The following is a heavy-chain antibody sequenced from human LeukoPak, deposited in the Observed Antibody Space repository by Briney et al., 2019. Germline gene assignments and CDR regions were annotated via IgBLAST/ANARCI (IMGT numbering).Heavy chain of an antibody. V-gene: IGHV3-30*04. CDR1: GFTFSSYA. CDR3: ARGQVVRGVTDY. Sequence: GGSLRLSCAASGFTFSSYAMHWVRQAPGKGLEWVAVISYDGSNKYYADSVKGRFTISRDNSKNTLYLQMNSLRAEDTAVYYCARGQVVRGVTDYWGQGTLVTVSS. J-gene: IGHJ4*02. CDR2: ISYDGSNK. D-gene: IGHD3-10*01.